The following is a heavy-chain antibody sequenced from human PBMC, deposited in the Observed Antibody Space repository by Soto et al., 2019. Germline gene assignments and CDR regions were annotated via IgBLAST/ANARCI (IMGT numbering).Heavy chain of an antibody. J-gene: IGHJ6*02. Sequence: QVQLVESGGGVVQPGRSLRLSCAVSGFTFSTYGMHWVRQAPGKGLEWVAVISYDGSDKYYADSVKGRFTLSRDNSKNTLFLQMNSLTSEDTAVYYCAKDDHRYCRGGSCFGMDVWGQGTTVTVSS. CDR1: GFTFSTYG. V-gene: IGHV3-30*18. D-gene: IGHD2-15*01. CDR2: ISYDGSDK. CDR3: AKDDHRYCRGGSCFGMDV.